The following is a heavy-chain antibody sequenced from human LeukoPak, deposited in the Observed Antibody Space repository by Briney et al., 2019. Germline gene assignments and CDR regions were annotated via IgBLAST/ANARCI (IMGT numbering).Heavy chain of an antibody. CDR1: GFTFSSYS. CDR2: ISSSSSTI. CDR3: ARAYSSSSPSRWDYYYYYMDV. Sequence: GGSLRLSCAASGFTFSSYSMNWARQAPGKGLEWVSYISSSSSTIYYADSVKGRFTISRDNAKNSLYLQMNSLRAEDTAVYYCARAYSSSSPSRWDYYYYYMDVWGKGTTVTVSS. J-gene: IGHJ6*03. V-gene: IGHV3-48*04. D-gene: IGHD6-6*01.